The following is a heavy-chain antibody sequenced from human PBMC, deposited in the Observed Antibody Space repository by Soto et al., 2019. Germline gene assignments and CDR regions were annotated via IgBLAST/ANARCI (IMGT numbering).Heavy chain of an antibody. CDR1: GGSFSGYY. CDR3: ARAGYSSSWKPGGWFDP. CDR2: INHSGST. V-gene: IGHV4-34*01. Sequence: SETLSLTCAVYGGSFSGYYWSWIRQPPGKGLEWIGEINHSGSTNYNPSLKSRVTISVDTSKNQFSLKLSSVTAADTAVYYCARAGYSSSWKPGGWFDPWGQGTLVTVSS. D-gene: IGHD6-13*01. J-gene: IGHJ5*02.